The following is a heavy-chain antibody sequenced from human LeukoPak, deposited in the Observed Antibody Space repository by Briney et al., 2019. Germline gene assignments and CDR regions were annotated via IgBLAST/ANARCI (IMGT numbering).Heavy chain of an antibody. CDR3: ARLWSSGTTPIDY. D-gene: IGHD3-10*01. Sequence: SETLSLTCTVSGGSISSYYWSWIRQPPGKGLEWIGYIYYSGSTNYNPSLKSRVTISVDTSKNQFSLKLSSVTAADTAVYYCARLWSSGTTPIDYWGQGTLVIVSS. J-gene: IGHJ4*02. CDR2: IYYSGST. V-gene: IGHV4-59*01. CDR1: GGSISSYY.